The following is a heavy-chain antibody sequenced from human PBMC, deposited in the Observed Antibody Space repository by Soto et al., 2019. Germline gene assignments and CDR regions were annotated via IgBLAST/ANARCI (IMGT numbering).Heavy chain of an antibody. CDR3: AIGVTIFGVVIMKFLDY. CDR2: INHSGST. J-gene: IGHJ4*02. CDR1: GGSFSGYY. D-gene: IGHD3-3*01. Sequence: SETLSLTCAVYGGSFSGYYWSWIRQPPGKGLEWIGEINHSGSTNYNPSLKSRVTISVDTSKNQFSLKLSSVTAADTAVYYCAIGVTIFGVVIMKFLDYWGQGTLVTVSS. V-gene: IGHV4-34*01.